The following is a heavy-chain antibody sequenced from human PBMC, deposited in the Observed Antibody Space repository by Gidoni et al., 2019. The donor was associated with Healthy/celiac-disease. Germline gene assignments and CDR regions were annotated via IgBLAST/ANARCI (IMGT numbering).Heavy chain of an antibody. CDR2: ISSSGSTI. CDR3: ARDPHWDVNQYFDY. D-gene: IGHD1-1*01. Sequence: EVQLVESGGGLVQPGGSLRLPCAASGFSFSSYEMNWVRQAPGKGLEWVSYISSSGSTIYCADSVKGRFTISRDNANNSLYLQMNSLRAEDTAVYYCARDPHWDVNQYFDYWGQGTLVTVSS. J-gene: IGHJ4*02. V-gene: IGHV3-48*03. CDR1: GFSFSSYE.